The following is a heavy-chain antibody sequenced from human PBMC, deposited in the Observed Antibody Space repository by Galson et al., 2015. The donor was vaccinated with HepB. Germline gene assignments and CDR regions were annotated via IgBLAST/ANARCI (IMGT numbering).Heavy chain of an antibody. CDR3: VRASPPGVAVTVGTYSFDR. CDR1: GYTFIDYY. V-gene: IGHV1-2*02. D-gene: IGHD2-21*02. Sequence: SVKVSCKASGYTFIDYYMHWVRQAPGQGLEQAPGQGLEWMGWINPASGGTNYAQKFRGRVTMTRDTSINTAYMELNILTSEDTALYYCVRASPPGVAVTVGTYSFDRWGHGTLVTVSS. CDR2: INPASGGT. J-gene: IGHJ4*03.